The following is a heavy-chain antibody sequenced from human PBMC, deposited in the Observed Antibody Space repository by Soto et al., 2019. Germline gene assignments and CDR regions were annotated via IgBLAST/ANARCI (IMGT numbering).Heavy chain of an antibody. J-gene: IGHJ5*02. Sequence: QLQESGPGLVKPSETLSLTCTVSGGSIISRNFYWGWIRQPPGKGLEWIGSVEYGGSTYDNPSLKSRVTLSADTSKKQFSLKLTSVTAAVTAIYYCARHVRGAVTMNWFDPWGHGTLVTVSS. CDR3: ARHVRGAVTMNWFDP. CDR2: VEYGGST. V-gene: IGHV4-39*01. D-gene: IGHD3-10*02. CDR1: GGSIISRNFY.